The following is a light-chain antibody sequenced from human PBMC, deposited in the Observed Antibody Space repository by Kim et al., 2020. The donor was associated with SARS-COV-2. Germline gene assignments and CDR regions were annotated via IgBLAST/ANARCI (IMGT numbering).Light chain of an antibody. CDR3: KQYSSSPAT. V-gene: IGKV3-20*01. J-gene: IGKJ1*01. CDR1: QSFSTNF. Sequence: AARAPLPSQASQSFSTNFLALYQQRPGQAPRLLIYGASSRATGIPDRFSGSGSVTDFTLTITRLEPEDFAVYYCKQYSSSPATFGQGTKVDIK. CDR2: GAS.